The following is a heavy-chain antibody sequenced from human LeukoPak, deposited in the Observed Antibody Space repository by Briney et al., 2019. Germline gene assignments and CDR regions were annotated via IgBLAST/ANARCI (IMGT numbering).Heavy chain of an antibody. J-gene: IGHJ5*02. D-gene: IGHD3-3*01. Sequence: ASVKVSCKASGYTFTSYGISWVRQAPGQGLEWMGWISAYNGNTNYAQKLQGRVTMTTDTSTSTAYMELRSLRSDDTAVYYCARSGDFSYDFWSGGENWFDPWGQGTLVTVSS. CDR3: ARSGDFSYDFWSGGENWFDP. CDR1: GYTFTSYG. CDR2: ISAYNGNT. V-gene: IGHV1-18*01.